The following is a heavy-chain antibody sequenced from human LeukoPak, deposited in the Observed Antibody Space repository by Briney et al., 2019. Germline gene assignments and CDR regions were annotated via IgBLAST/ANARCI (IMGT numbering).Heavy chain of an antibody. CDR3: ARDSSGWYRFEY. V-gene: IGHV3-48*03. J-gene: IGHJ4*02. D-gene: IGHD6-19*01. CDR1: GFTFSSYE. CDR2: ISSSGSTI. Sequence: VGSLRLSCAASGFTFSSYEMNWVRQAPGKGLEWVSYISSSGSTIYYADSVKGRFTISRDNAKNSLYLQMNSLRAEDTPVYYCARDSSGWYRFEYWGQGTLVTVSS.